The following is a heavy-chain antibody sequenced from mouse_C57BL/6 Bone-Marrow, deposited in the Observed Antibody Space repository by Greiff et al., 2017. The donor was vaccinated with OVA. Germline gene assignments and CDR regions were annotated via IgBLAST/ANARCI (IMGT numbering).Heavy chain of an antibody. CDR1: GFTFSDFY. CDR3: ARDEDSNYYAMDY. V-gene: IGHV7-1*01. Sequence: EVKLMESGGGLVQSGRSLRLSCATSGFTFSDFYMEWVRQAPGKGLEWIAASRNKANDYTTEYSASVKGRFIVSRDTSQSILYLQMNALRAEDTAIYYCARDEDSNYYAMDYWGQGTSVTVSS. CDR2: SRNKANDYTT. D-gene: IGHD2-5*01. J-gene: IGHJ4*01.